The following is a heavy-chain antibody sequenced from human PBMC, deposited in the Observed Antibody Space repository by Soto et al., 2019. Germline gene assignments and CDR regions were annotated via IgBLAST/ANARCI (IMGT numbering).Heavy chain of an antibody. D-gene: IGHD3-22*01. CDR2: ISANHGIT. V-gene: IGHV1-18*01. CDR1: GGTFSSYT. CDR3: ARAYYDSSGYYYVLFDY. Sequence: ASVKVSCKASGGTFSSYTISWVRQAPGQGLEWMGRISANHGITNYAQKFQGRVTMTTDTSTSTAYMELRSLRSDDTAVYYCARAYYDSSGYYYVLFDYWGQGTLVTVSS. J-gene: IGHJ4*02.